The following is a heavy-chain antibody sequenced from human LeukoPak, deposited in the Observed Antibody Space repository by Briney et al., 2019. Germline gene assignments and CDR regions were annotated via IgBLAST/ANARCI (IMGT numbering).Heavy chain of an antibody. J-gene: IGHJ4*02. Sequence: SGGSLRLSCTASGLTFSTSGFNWVRQAPGKGLEWVASIGPTGSDRYHADSIKGRFTISRDNANNFLYLQMNSLRAEDTAVYYCATETNGRHYDYWGQGTLLTVSS. CDR2: IGPTGSDR. CDR1: GLTFSTSG. D-gene: IGHD1-14*01. V-gene: IGHV3-21*06. CDR3: ATETNGRHYDY.